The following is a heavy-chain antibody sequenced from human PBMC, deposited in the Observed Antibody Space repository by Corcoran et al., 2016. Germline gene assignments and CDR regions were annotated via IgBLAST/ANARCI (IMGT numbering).Heavy chain of an antibody. CDR2: IYPGDSDT. CDR3: ARRAIPAAQGQSDGGSPHFAYYYVMDV. D-gene: IGHD2-2*01. V-gene: IGHV5-51*01. Sequence: EVQLVQSGAEVKKPGESLKISCKGSGYSFTSYWIGWVRQMPGKGLEWMGIIYPGDSDTRYSPSFQGQVTISADKSISTAYLQWSSLKAADTAMYYCARRAIPAAQGQSDGGSPHFAYYYVMDVWGQGTTVTVSS. CDR1: GYSFTSYW. J-gene: IGHJ6*02.